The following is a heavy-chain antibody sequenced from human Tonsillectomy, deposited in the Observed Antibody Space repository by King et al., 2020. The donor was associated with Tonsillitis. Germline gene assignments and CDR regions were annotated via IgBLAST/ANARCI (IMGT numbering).Heavy chain of an antibody. CDR1: GGSISSGSYY. CDR3: AREYYQYSFDP. D-gene: IGHD3-10*01. J-gene: IGHJ5*02. CDR2: IYYNGRT. V-gene: IGHV4-61*02. Sequence: QLQESGPGLVKPSQTLSLSCTVSGGSISSGSYYWSWIRQPAGKGLEWIGRIYYNGRTKYNPSLKSRVTISIDTSKNQFSLNLSSVTAADTAVYYCAREYYQYSFDPWGQGTQVTVSS.